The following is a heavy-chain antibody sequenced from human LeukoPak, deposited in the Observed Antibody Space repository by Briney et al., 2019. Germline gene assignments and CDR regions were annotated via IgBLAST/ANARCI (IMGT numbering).Heavy chain of an antibody. D-gene: IGHD1-20*01. CDR2: IYYSGTT. CDR1: GGSISSSSYY. V-gene: IGHV4-39*01. Sequence: SETLSLTCTVSGGSISSSSYYWGWIRQPPGKGREWIGSIYYSGTTYYNPSLKSRVTISVGRSKNQFSLGLSSVTAADTAVYYCARLPYNWSFDPWGQGTLVTVSS. CDR3: ARLPYNWSFDP. J-gene: IGHJ5*02.